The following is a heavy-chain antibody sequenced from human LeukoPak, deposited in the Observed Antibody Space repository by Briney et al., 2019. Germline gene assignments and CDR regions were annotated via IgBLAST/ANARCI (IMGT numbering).Heavy chain of an antibody. CDR3: ARDRHCANGVCHSPPGMDV. V-gene: IGHV3-23*01. CDR2: ISGSGGST. D-gene: IGHD2-8*01. Sequence: GGSLRLSCAASGFTFSSYAMSWVRQAPGKGLEWVSAISGSGGSTYYADSVKGRFTISRGNSKNTLYLQINSLRAEDTAVYYCARDRHCANGVCHSPPGMDVWSQGTTVTVSS. J-gene: IGHJ6*02. CDR1: GFTFSSYA.